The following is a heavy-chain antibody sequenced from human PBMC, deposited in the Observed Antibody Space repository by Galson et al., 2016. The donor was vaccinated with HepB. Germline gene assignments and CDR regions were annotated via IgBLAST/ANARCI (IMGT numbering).Heavy chain of an antibody. CDR3: AKGEDDYYLDFYYGMDV. CDR2: IWYNGMNK. J-gene: IGHJ6*02. CDR1: GFTFSSYG. V-gene: IGHV3-33*06. D-gene: IGHD3/OR15-3a*01. Sequence: SLRLSCAASGFTFSSYGMHWVRQAPGKGLEWVAVIWYNGMNKYYADSVKGRFTISKDNSKNTLFLEMNSLRADDTAVYYCAKGEDDYYLDFYYGMDVWGQGTTVTVSS.